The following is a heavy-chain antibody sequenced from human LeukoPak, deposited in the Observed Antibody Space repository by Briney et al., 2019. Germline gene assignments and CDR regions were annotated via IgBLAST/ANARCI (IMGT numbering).Heavy chain of an antibody. V-gene: IGHV3-74*01. D-gene: IGHD4-17*01. CDR3: VTLTSAISQSAFDI. Sequence: GGSLRLSCAASRFIFSNYWMHWVRQAPGKGLVWVSRINPDATDTSYADFVKGRFSISRDNAKSTVFLQMNSLRAEDTAVYYCVTLTSAISQSAFDIWGRGTLVTVSS. CDR2: INPDATDT. J-gene: IGHJ3*02. CDR1: RFIFSNYW.